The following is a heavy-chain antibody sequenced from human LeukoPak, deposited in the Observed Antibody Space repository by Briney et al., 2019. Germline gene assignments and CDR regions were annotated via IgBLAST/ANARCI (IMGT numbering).Heavy chain of an antibody. D-gene: IGHD3-10*01. J-gene: IGHJ4*02. CDR1: GGSISSHY. Sequence: PSETLSLTCTVSGGSISSHYWTWIRQPPGKELEWIGYIHYSGSTNYNPSLESRVTISVDTSKNQFSLKLSSVTAADTAVYYCAREYYGSGTTYWGQGTLVTVSS. V-gene: IGHV4-59*11. CDR2: IHYSGST. CDR3: AREYYGSGTTY.